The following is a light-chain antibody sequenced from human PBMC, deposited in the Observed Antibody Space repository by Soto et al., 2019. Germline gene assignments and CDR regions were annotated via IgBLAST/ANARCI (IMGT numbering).Light chain of an antibody. V-gene: IGLV2-14*03. Sequence: QSALTQPASASGAPGQSITISCIGTSXDIGGYNYVSWHQQHPGKAPKLMIYDAYERPLGVSNRFSGSKSGNTASLTISGLQNEDEADYYRSSYTGDRSYVFGSGTKVTVL. CDR1: SXDIGGYNY. CDR2: DAY. CDR3: SSYTGDRSYV. J-gene: IGLJ1*01.